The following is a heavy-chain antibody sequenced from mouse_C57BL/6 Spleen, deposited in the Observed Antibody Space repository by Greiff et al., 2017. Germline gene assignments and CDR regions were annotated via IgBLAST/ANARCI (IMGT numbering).Heavy chain of an antibody. Sequence: VQVVESGAELVKPGASVKISCKASGYAFSSYWMNWVKQRPGKGLEWIGQIYPGDGDTNYNGKFKGKATLTADKSSSTAYMQLSSLTSEDSAVYFCARHGSSYEDYAMDYWGQGTSVTVSS. J-gene: IGHJ4*01. CDR3: ARHGSSYEDYAMDY. CDR2: IYPGDGDT. D-gene: IGHD1-1*01. V-gene: IGHV1-80*01. CDR1: GYAFSSYW.